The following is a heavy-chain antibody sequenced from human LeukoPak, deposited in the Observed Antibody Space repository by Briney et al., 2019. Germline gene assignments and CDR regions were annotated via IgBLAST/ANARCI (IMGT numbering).Heavy chain of an antibody. D-gene: IGHD3-10*01. V-gene: IGHV3-30*02. CDR2: IRYDGSNK. CDR1: GFTFSSYG. CDR3: AKGNEILWFGELLFDYMDV. J-gene: IGHJ6*03. Sequence: GGSLRLSCAASGFTFSSYGMHWVRQAPGKGLEWVAFIRYDGSNKYYADSVKGRFTISRDNSKNTLYVQMNSLRAEDTAVYYCAKGNEILWFGELLFDYMDVWGKGTTVTISS.